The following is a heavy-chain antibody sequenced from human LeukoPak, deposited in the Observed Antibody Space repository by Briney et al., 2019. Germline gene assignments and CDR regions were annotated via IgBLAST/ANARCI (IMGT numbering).Heavy chain of an antibody. CDR3: ARVASGDLTYFDY. V-gene: IGHV1-69*06. CDR2: IIPIFGTA. CDR1: GGTFSSYA. Sequence: ASVKVSCKASGGTFSSYAISWVRQAPGQGLEWMGGIIPIFGTANYAQKFQGRVTITADKSTSTAYMELSSLRSEDTAAYYCARVASGDLTYFDYWGQGTLVTVSS. D-gene: IGHD3-10*01. J-gene: IGHJ4*02.